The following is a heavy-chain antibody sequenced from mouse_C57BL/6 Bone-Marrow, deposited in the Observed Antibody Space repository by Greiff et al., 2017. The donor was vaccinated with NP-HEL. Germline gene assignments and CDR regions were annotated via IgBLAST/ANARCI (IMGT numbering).Heavy chain of an antibody. CDR2: IDPSDSET. J-gene: IGHJ2*01. D-gene: IGHD2-2*01. CDR1: GYTFTSYW. Sequence: QVQLQQPGAELVRPGSSVKLSCKASGYTFTSYWMHWVKQRPIQGLEWIGNIDPSDSETHYNQKFKDKATLTVDKSSSTAYMQLSSLTSEYSAVDYCARWGNDRLDYWGQGTTLTVSS. V-gene: IGHV1-52*01. CDR3: ARWGNDRLDY.